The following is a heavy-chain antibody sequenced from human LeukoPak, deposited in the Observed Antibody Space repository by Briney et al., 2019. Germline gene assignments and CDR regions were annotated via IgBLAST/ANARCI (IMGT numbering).Heavy chain of an antibody. CDR1: GYTFTSYD. V-gene: IGHV1-8*01. D-gene: IGHD3-22*01. CDR2: MNPNSGNT. Sequence: ASVKVSCKASGYTFTSYDINWVRQATGQGLEWMGWMNPNSGNTGYAQKFQGRVTMTRNTSISTAYMELSSLRSEDTAVYYCARVFGYYDSRGYPTPYYYYYMDVWGKGTTVTVSS. CDR3: ARVFGYYDSRGYPTPYYYYYMDV. J-gene: IGHJ6*03.